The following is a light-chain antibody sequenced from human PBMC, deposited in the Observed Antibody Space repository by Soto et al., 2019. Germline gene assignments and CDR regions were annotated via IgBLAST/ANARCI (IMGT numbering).Light chain of an antibody. J-gene: IGKJ5*01. V-gene: IGKV1-39*01. CDR1: QTISSH. CDR3: QQSYTTPIT. Sequence: DIQMTQSPSSMSASVGDRVIITCRASQTISSHLNWYQQKPGKAPSLLVYAASSLQSGVPSRFTGSGSGTDFTLTISSLQPEDFATYFCQQSYTTPITFGQGTRLEI. CDR2: AAS.